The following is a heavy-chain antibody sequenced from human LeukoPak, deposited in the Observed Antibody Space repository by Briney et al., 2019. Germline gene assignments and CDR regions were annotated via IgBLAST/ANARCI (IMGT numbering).Heavy chain of an antibody. J-gene: IGHJ4*02. V-gene: IGHV3-30*18. CDR3: AKQSAGSAAWYSLHYDF. D-gene: IGHD6-13*01. Sequence: GGSLRLSCTGSGFIFSPFALQWVRQAPGKGLEWVALISYTESNKWYADSVKGRFTISRDNSENTVYLQMNGLRAEDTAVYFCAKQSAGSAAWYSLHYDFWGQGTLVTVSS. CDR2: ISYTESNK. CDR1: GFIFSPFA.